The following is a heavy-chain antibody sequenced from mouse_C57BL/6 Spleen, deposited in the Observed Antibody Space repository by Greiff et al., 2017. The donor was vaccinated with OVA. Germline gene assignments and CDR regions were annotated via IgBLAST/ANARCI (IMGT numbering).Heavy chain of an antibody. V-gene: IGHV3-1*01. D-gene: IGHD1-1*01. J-gene: IGHJ2*01. CDR1: GYSITSGHD. Sequence: EVQLQESGPGMVKPSQSLSLTCTVTGYSITSGHDWHWIRHFPGNKLEWMGYISYSGCTNYNPSLKSRISLTHDTSKNHVFLQLNSVTTEDTATYYCARAGGSSPFDYWGQGTTLTVSS. CDR3: ARAGGSSPFDY. CDR2: ISYSGCT.